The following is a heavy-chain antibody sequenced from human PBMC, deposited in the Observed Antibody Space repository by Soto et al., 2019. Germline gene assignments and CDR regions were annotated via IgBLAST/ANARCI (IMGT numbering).Heavy chain of an antibody. CDR1: GGSISSSSYY. D-gene: IGHD3-3*01. CDR3: ARHVLSVLFLEWLPSCFDY. V-gene: IGHV4-39*01. Sequence: PSETLSLTCTVSGGSISSSSYYWGWIRQPPGKGLEWIGSIYYSGSTYYNPSLKSRVTISVDTSKNQFSLKLSSVTAADTAVYYCARHVLSVLFLEWLPSCFDYWGQGTLVTVSS. CDR2: IYYSGST. J-gene: IGHJ4*02.